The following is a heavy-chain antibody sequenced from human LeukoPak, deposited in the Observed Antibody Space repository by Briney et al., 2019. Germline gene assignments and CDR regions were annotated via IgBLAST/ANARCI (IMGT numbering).Heavy chain of an antibody. Sequence: SETLSLTCAVYGGSFSGYYWSWIRQPPGKGLEWIGEINHSGSTNYNPSLKSRVTISVDTSKSQFSLKLSSVTAADTAVYYCAREIPSYYDILTGYYRGYYYYMDVWGKGTTVTISS. CDR1: GGSFSGYY. D-gene: IGHD3-9*01. J-gene: IGHJ6*03. CDR2: INHSGST. V-gene: IGHV4-34*01. CDR3: AREIPSYYDILTGYYRGYYYYMDV.